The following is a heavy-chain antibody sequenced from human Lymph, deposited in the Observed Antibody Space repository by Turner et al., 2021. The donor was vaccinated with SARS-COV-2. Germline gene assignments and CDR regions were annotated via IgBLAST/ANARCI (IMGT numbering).Heavy chain of an antibody. V-gene: IGHV4-59*08. CDR2: CYKIASI. J-gene: IGHJ6*02. CDR1: GVPISSQY. D-gene: IGHD1-1*01. Sequence: QVQLQESGPGLVRPSEALSPTCTVTGVPISSQYWSWIRQSPGRGLEWIGSCYKIASIDYHPTVRSRVTISVDTSKNQLSLNLISMTAADTAVYYCARHQGSTSGYDHGMNVWGQGTAVIVSS. CDR3: ARHQGSTSGYDHGMNV.